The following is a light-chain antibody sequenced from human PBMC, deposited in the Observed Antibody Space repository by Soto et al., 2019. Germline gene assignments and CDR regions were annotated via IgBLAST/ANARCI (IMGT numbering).Light chain of an antibody. CDR3: QQYNNWPPWT. V-gene: IGKV3-20*01. CDR2: GAS. Sequence: ETVLTQSPGTLSLSPGERATLSCRASQSVSSNYLAWYQQKPGQAPRLLIYGASNRATGIPDRFSGSGSGTDFTLTISRLEPEDFAVYYCQQYNNWPPWTFGQGTKVDIK. J-gene: IGKJ1*01. CDR1: QSVSSNY.